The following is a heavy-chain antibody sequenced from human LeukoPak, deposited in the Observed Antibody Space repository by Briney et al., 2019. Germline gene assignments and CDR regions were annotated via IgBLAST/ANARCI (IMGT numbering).Heavy chain of an antibody. D-gene: IGHD3-22*01. CDR1: GGSISSYY. CDR2: IYTSGST. CDR3: ARDSQSPDYYDSSVGAFDI. J-gene: IGHJ3*02. Sequence: SETLSLTCTVSGGSISSYYWSWIRQPAGKGLEWIGRIYTSGSTNYNPSLKSRVTMPVDTSKNQFSLKLSSVTAADTAVYYCARDSQSPDYYDSSVGAFDIWGQGTMVTVSS. V-gene: IGHV4-4*07.